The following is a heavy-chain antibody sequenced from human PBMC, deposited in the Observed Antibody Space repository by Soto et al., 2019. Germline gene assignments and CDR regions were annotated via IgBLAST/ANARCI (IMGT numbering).Heavy chain of an antibody. CDR1: GFTFSSYA. D-gene: IGHD6-13*01. CDR2: ISGSGGST. V-gene: IGHV3-23*01. J-gene: IGHJ4*02. CDR3: AKDVYRAIVAAAAIIGPTDY. Sequence: LRLSCAASGFTFSSYAMSWVRQAPGKGLEWVSAISGSGGSTYYADSVKGRFTISRDNSKNTLYLQMNSLRAEDTAVYYCAKDVYRAIVAAAAIIGPTDYWGQGTLVTVSS.